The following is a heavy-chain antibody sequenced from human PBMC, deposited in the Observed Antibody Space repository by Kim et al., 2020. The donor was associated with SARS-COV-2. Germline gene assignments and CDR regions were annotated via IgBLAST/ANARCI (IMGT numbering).Heavy chain of an antibody. CDR2: INPSGGST. D-gene: IGHD6-19*01. V-gene: IGHV1-46*01. Sequence: ASVKVSCKASGYTFTSYYMHWVRQAPGQGLEWMGIINPSGGSTSYAQKFQGRVTMTRDTSTSTVYMELSSLRSEDTAVYYCARDRKVAVAGTFDWFDPWGQGTLVTVSS. J-gene: IGHJ5*02. CDR3: ARDRKVAVAGTFDWFDP. CDR1: GYTFTSYY.